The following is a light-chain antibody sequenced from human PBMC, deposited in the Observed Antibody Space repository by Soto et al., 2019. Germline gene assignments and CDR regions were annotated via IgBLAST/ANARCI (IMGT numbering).Light chain of an antibody. CDR2: GAS. CDR3: HQYGSSPWT. Sequence: EIVMTQSPATLSVSPGERANLSCRASQTVSSARLAWFQQKPGQAPRLLIYGASSRAPGIPDRFSGSGSETDFTLTITRLESEDFAVYSCHQYGSSPWTFGQGTKVDIK. CDR1: QTVSSAR. V-gene: IGKV3-20*01. J-gene: IGKJ1*01.